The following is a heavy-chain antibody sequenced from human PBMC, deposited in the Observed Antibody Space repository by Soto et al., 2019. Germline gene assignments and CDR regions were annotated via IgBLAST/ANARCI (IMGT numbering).Heavy chain of an antibody. CDR2: ISYSGST. V-gene: IGHV4-59*01. D-gene: IGHD6-13*01. CDR1: SDSISSYY. CDR3: ARGTSWQLPFDY. J-gene: IGHJ4*02. Sequence: QVQLQESGTGLVKPSETLSLTCTVSSDSISSYYWSWIRQPPGQRLEWIGYISYSGSTDYNPSLKSRVTISGDTSKNQFSLEVSSVTAADTAVYYCARGTSWQLPFDYWGQGTLVTVSS.